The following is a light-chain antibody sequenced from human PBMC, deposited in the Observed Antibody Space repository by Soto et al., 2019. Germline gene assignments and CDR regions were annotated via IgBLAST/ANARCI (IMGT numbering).Light chain of an antibody. CDR2: GAS. J-gene: IGKJ5*01. CDR1: HSVSSSY. Sequence: VLTQSPATLSLSPGERATLSCRASHSVSSSYLAWYQQKPGQAPRLLIYGASTRATGIPARFSGSGSGANFTLTISSLEPEDFAVYYCQQRSDSITFGQGTRLEIK. V-gene: IGKV3D-20*02. CDR3: QQRSDSIT.